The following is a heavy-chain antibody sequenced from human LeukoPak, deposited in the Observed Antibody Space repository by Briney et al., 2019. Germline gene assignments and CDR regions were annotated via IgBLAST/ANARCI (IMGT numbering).Heavy chain of an antibody. CDR1: GFTFSDYY. CDR2: ISSSGRTI. CDR3: ARDSADYDFWSGYYKGLDY. J-gene: IGHJ4*02. V-gene: IGHV3-11*04. Sequence: PGGSLRLSCVASGFTFSDYYMSWIRQAPGKGLEWVSYISSSGRTIYDADSVKGRFTISRDNAKNSLYLQMNSLRAEDTAVYYCARDSADYDFWSGYYKGLDYWGQGTLVTVSS. D-gene: IGHD3-3*01.